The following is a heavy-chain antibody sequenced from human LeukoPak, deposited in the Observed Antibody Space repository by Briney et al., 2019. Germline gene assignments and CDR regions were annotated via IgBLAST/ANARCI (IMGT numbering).Heavy chain of an antibody. CDR2: ISGSGGST. CDR3: AKAHGLRFLFDP. J-gene: IGHJ5*02. Sequence: GGSLRLSYAASGFTFSSYAMSWVRQAPGKGLEWVSAISGSGGSTYYADSVKGRFTISRDNSKNTLYLQMNSLRAEDTAVYYCAKAHGLRFLFDPWGQGTLVTVSS. D-gene: IGHD3-3*01. CDR1: GFTFSSYA. V-gene: IGHV3-23*01.